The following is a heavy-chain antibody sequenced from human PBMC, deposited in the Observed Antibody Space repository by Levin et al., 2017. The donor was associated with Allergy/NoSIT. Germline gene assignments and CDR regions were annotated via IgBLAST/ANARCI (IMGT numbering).Heavy chain of an antibody. J-gene: IGHJ2*01. CDR3: SRGGYSYGHYWYFDL. Sequence: SETLSLTCTVSGASLSSSHYFWNWVRLAPGRGLEWIGQISYTGSTNYNPSLKSRLIMSVDTSQNQFSLRLNSVTPADTAVYYCSRGGYSYGHYWYFDLWGLGTLVTVSS. D-gene: IGHD5-18*01. CDR1: GASLSSSHYF. V-gene: IGHV4-61*01. CDR2: ISYTGST.